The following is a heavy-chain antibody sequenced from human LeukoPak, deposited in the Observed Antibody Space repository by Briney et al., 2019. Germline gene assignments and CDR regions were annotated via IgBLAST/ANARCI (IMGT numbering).Heavy chain of an antibody. D-gene: IGHD2-2*02. V-gene: IGHV3-23*01. J-gene: IGHJ4*02. CDR3: AKELGYCSSTSCYTLGY. Sequence: GGSLRLSCAASGFTFSSYAMSWVRQAPGKGLEWVSAISGSGGSTYYADSVKGRFTISRDNSKNTLYLQMNSLRAEDTAVYYCAKELGYCSSTSCYTLGYWGQGTLVTVSS. CDR1: GFTFSSYA. CDR2: ISGSGGST.